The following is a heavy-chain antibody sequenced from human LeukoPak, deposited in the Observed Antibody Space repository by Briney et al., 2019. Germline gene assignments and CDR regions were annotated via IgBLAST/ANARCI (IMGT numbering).Heavy chain of an antibody. D-gene: IGHD6-6*01. V-gene: IGHV4-4*07. J-gene: IGHJ4*02. CDR3: AREGSMTARPFVSIDY. CDR2: IHTSGST. CDR1: GGSLSSYY. Sequence: SETLSLTCTVSGGSLSSYYWSWIRQPPGKGLEWIGRIHTSGSTDYNPSLKSRVTMSVDTSKNQFSLKLSSVTAADTAVYYCAREGSMTARPFVSIDYWGQGTLVTVSS.